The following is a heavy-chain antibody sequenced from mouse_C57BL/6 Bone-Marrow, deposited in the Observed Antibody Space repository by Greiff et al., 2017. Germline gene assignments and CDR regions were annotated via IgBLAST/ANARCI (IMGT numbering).Heavy chain of an antibody. J-gene: IGHJ4*01. CDR1: GYAFSSSW. V-gene: IGHV1-82*01. CDR2: IYPGDGDT. D-gene: IGHD2-3*01. Sequence: QVQLQQSGPELVKPGASVKISCKASGYAFSSSWMNWVKQRPGKGLEWIGRIYPGDGDTNYNGKFKGKATLTADKSSSTAYMQLRSLTSEDSAVYFCARSRWLLDAMDYWGQGTSVTVSS. CDR3: ARSRWLLDAMDY.